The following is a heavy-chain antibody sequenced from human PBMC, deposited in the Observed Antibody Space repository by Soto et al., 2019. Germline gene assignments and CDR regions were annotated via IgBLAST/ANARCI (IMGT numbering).Heavy chain of an antibody. CDR1: GFTFSSYA. D-gene: IGHD3-10*01. V-gene: IGHV3-23*01. J-gene: IGHJ4*02. CDR2: ISGSGGST. CDR3: AKDLAITMVRGVTMPDY. Sequence: GGSLRLSCAASGFTFSSYAMSWVRQAPGKGLEWVSAISGSGGSTYYADSVKGRFTISRDNSKNTLYLQMNSLRAEDTAVYYCAKDLAITMVRGVTMPDYWGQGTLVTVSS.